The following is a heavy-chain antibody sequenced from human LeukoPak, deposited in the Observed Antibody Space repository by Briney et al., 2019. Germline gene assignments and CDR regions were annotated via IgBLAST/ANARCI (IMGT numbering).Heavy chain of an antibody. J-gene: IGHJ4*02. CDR2: ISSSSSTI. Sequence: PGGSLRLSCAASGFTFNSCSMTWVRQAPGKGLEWVSYISSSSSTIYSADSVKGRFTISRDNAKNSLYLQMNSLRAEDTAVYYCATETNYYDTSGTLFDYWGQGTLVTVSS. CDR1: GFTFNSCS. CDR3: ATETNYYDTSGTLFDY. D-gene: IGHD3-22*01. V-gene: IGHV3-48*01.